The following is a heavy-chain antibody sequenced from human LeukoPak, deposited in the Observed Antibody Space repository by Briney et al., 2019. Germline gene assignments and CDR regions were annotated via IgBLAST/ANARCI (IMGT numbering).Heavy chain of an antibody. CDR1: GSSISSGGYY. J-gene: IGHJ3*02. V-gene: IGHV4-31*03. CDR2: IYYSGST. CDR3: AREPITYDILTGANLGAFDI. D-gene: IGHD3-9*01. Sequence: SETLSLTCTVSGSSISSGGYYWSWIRQHPGKGLEWIGYIYYSGSTYYNPSLKRRVTISVDTSKNQFSLKLSSVTAADTAVYYCAREPITYDILTGANLGAFDIWGQGTMVTVSS.